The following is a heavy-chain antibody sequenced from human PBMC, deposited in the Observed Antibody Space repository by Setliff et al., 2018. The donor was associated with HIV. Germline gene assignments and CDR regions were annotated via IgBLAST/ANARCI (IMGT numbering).Heavy chain of an antibody. D-gene: IGHD2-15*01. CDR1: GYTFTDHD. CDR3: ATSRYCSGGSCPGDF. J-gene: IGHJ4*01. CDR2: VDPADGET. V-gene: IGHV1-69-2*01. Sequence: ASVKVSCKASGYTFTDHDIHWVHQAPGQGLEWMGRVDPADGETRYAEKFQGRVIIIADTSTHTAYMELSSLRSEDTAIYYCATSRYCSGGSCPGDFWGHGTLVTVSS.